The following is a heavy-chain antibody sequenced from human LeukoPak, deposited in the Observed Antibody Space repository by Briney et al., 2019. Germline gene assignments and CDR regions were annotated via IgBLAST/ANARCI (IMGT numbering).Heavy chain of an antibody. V-gene: IGHV3-23*01. CDR1: GFTFSSYA. Sequence: GGSLRLSCAASGFTFSSYAMSWVRQAPGKGLEWVSAISGSGGSTYYADSVKGRFTISRDNAKNSLYLQMNSLRAEDTAVYYCARDQTHCSSTSCYTVMGEYYYYYMDVWGKGTTVTVSS. D-gene: IGHD2-2*02. CDR2: ISGSGGST. CDR3: ARDQTHCSSTSCYTVMGEYYYYYMDV. J-gene: IGHJ6*03.